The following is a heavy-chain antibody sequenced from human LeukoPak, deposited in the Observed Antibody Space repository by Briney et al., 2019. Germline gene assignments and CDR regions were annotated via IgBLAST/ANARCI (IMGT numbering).Heavy chain of an antibody. J-gene: IGHJ6*04. CDR3: AELGITMIGGV. CDR2: ISSSGSTI. Sequence: PGGSLRLSCAASGFTFSSYEMDWVRQAPGKGLEWVSYISSSGSTIYYADSVKGRFTISRDNAKNSLYLQMNSLRAEDTAVYYCAELGITMIGGVWGKGTTVTISS. D-gene: IGHD3-10*02. CDR1: GFTFSSYE. V-gene: IGHV3-48*03.